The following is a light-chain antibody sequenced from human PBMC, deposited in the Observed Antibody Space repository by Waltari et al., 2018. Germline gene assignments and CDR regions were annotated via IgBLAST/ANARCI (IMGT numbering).Light chain of an antibody. CDR1: SSNIGSNY. Sequence: QSVLTQPPSASGTPGQRVTISCSGSSSNIGSNYVYCSQQLPGTAPKLLIYRNNQRPSGVPDRFSGSKSGTSASLAISGLRSEDEADYYCAAWDDSLSGPDVVFGGGTKLTVL. CDR3: AAWDDSLSGPDVV. J-gene: IGLJ2*01. V-gene: IGLV1-47*01. CDR2: RNN.